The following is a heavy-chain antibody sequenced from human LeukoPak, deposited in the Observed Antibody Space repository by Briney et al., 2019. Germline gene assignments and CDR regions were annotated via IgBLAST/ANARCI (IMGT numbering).Heavy chain of an antibody. CDR2: INSSGGFI. Sequence: GGSLRLSCEASGFTFDSYEMTWVRQVPGKGLEWDSPINSSGGFIYYADSLKGRFTISRDNSRNSLFLQMNSLRADDTAVYYCARANSWELLPTFDYCGQGTPVTVSS. J-gene: IGHJ4*02. V-gene: IGHV3-21*04. D-gene: IGHD1-26*01. CDR3: ARANSWELLPTFDY. CDR1: GFTFDSYE.